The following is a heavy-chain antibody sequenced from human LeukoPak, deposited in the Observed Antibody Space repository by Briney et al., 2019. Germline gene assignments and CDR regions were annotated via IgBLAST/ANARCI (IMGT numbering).Heavy chain of an antibody. V-gene: IGHV1-18*04. Sequence: ASVKVSCKASGYTFTGYYMHWVRQAPGQGLEWMGWISAYNGNTNYAQKLQGRVTMTTDTSTSTAYMELRSLRSDDTAVYYCASGSGSYSLDYWGQGTLVTVSS. D-gene: IGHD1-26*01. CDR2: ISAYNGNT. CDR1: GYTFTGYY. J-gene: IGHJ4*02. CDR3: ASGSGSYSLDY.